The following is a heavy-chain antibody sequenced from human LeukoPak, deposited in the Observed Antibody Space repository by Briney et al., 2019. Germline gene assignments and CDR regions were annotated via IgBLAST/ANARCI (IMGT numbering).Heavy chain of an antibody. CDR1: GFTFSSYA. Sequence: GGSLRLSCAASGFTFSSYAMSWGREAPGRGLEWVSAISGSGGSTYYADSVKGRLPISRDNSKNTLYLQMNSLRAEDTAVYYCAKLGEWEPTASGEIDYWGQGTLVTVSS. V-gene: IGHV3-23*01. CDR3: AKLGEWEPTASGEIDY. D-gene: IGHD1-26*01. CDR2: ISGSGGST. J-gene: IGHJ4*02.